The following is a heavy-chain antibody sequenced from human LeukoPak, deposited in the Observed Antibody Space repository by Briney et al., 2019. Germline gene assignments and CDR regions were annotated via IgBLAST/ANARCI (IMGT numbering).Heavy chain of an antibody. CDR1: GGSISSYY. CDR2: IYTSGST. Sequence: PSETLSLTCTVSGGSISSYYWSWIRQPAGKGLEWIGRIYTSGSTNYNPSLKSRVTMSVDTSKNQFSLKLSSVTAADTAVYYCARSGQWELLLGYFDYWGQGTLVTVSS. V-gene: IGHV4-4*07. D-gene: IGHD1-26*01. CDR3: ARSGQWELLLGYFDY. J-gene: IGHJ4*02.